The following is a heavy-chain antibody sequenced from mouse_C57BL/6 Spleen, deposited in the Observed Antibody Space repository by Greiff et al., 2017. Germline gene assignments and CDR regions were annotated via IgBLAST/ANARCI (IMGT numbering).Heavy chain of an antibody. CDR1: GYSITSGYY. D-gene: IGHD6-2*01. CDR2: ISYDGSN. J-gene: IGHJ4*01. V-gene: IGHV3-6*01. Sequence: EVQLQESGPGLVKPSQSLSLTCSVTGYSITSGYYWNWIRQFPGNKLEWMGYISYDGSNNYNPSLKNRISITRDTSKNQFFLKLNSVTTEDTATYYCARDWSPMDYWGQGTSVTVSS. CDR3: ARDWSPMDY.